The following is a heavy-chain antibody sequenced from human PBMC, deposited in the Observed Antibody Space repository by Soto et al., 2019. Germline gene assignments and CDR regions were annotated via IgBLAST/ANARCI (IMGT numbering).Heavy chain of an antibody. CDR1: GYTFTSYG. J-gene: IGHJ5*02. D-gene: IGHD2-15*01. V-gene: IGHV1-18*04. Sequence: QVQLVQSGAEVKKPGASVKVSCKASGYTFTSYGISWVRQAPGQGPERMGWISAYNGNTNYAQKLQGRVTMTTDTSTSTAYMELRSLRSDGTAVYYCARVVGYCSGGSCWGNWFDPWGQGTLVTVSS. CDR3: ARVVGYCSGGSCWGNWFDP. CDR2: ISAYNGNT.